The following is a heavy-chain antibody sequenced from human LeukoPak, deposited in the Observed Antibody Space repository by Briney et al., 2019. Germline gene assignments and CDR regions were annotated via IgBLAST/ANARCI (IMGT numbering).Heavy chain of an antibody. J-gene: IGHJ4*02. D-gene: IGHD3-22*01. V-gene: IGHV7-4-1*02. CDR1: GYTFTSYA. CDR2: INTNTGNP. CDR3: ARFYDSSGYDAGKLDY. Sequence: ASVKVSCKASGYTFTSYAMNWVRQAPGQGPEWMGWINTNTGNPTYAQGFTGRFVFSLDTSVSTAYLQISSLKAEDTAVYYCARFYDSSGYDAGKLDYWGQGTLVTVSS.